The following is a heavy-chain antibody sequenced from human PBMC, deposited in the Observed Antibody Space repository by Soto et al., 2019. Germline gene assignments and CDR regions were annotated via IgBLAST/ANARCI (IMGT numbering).Heavy chain of an antibody. Sequence: ASVKVSCKASGYTFTSYGISWVRQAPGQGLEWMGWVSAYNGNTNYAQKLQGRVTMTTDTSTSTAYMELRSLRSDDTAVFYCARGGGRYCISTSCYGYWGQGTLVTVSS. J-gene: IGHJ4*02. CDR1: GYTFTSYG. D-gene: IGHD2-2*01. V-gene: IGHV1-18*01. CDR3: ARGGGRYCISTSCYGY. CDR2: VSAYNGNT.